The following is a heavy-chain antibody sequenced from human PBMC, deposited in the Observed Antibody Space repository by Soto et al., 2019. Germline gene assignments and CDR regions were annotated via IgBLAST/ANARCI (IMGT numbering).Heavy chain of an antibody. CDR3: AKSPAMYYYDSSGYYHYDY. CDR2: IWGNGVRK. Sequence: GGSLIASCGSSGVTFRSYLRHLVRPAPGKGLEWVSVIWGNGVRKYYADSVKGRFTISRDNSKNTLYLQMNSLRAEDTAVYYCAKSPAMYYYDSSGYYHYDYWGQGTLVTVSS. V-gene: IGHV3-23*01. J-gene: IGHJ4*02. D-gene: IGHD3-22*01. CDR1: GVTFRSYL.